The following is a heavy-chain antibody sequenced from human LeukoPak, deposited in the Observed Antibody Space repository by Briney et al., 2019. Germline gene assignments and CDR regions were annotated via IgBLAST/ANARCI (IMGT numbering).Heavy chain of an antibody. D-gene: IGHD6-19*01. CDR1: GFTLSSYA. V-gene: IGHV3-30*04. Sequence: GGSLRLSCAASGFTLSSYAMQWVRQAPGKGLEWVAVISYDGSDKNYADSVKGRFTISRDNSMDTLYLQMNSLRAEDTAVYYCARAVYRSGGYYFDYWGQGILVTVSS. J-gene: IGHJ4*02. CDR2: ISYDGSDK. CDR3: ARAVYRSGGYYFDY.